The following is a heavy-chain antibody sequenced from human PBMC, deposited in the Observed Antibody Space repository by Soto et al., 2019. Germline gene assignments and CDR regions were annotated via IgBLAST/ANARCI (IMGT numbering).Heavy chain of an antibody. Sequence: QVQLQESGPGLVKPSETLSLTCTVSGDSISNYYWTWIRQPPGKGLEWIGYIYYSGTTNYNPSLKSRVTLSVDTYKNQFSLKLSSVTAADTAIYYCARQLITWGQGILVTVSS. CDR2: IYYSGTT. CDR3: ARQLIT. V-gene: IGHV4-59*08. J-gene: IGHJ4*02. CDR1: GDSISNYY.